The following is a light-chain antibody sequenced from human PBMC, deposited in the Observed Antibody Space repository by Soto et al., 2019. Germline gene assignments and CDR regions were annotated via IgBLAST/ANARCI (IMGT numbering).Light chain of an antibody. CDR3: QQYNNWPPGVT. V-gene: IGKV3-15*01. CDR2: GAS. Sequence: EIVMTQSPATLSVSPGERATLSCRASQSVSSNLAWYQQKPGQAPRLLIYGASTRATGIPARFSGSGSGTELPHTASRLQSEDCAVYDCQQYNNWPPGVTFGPGTKVDIK. CDR1: QSVSSN. J-gene: IGKJ3*01.